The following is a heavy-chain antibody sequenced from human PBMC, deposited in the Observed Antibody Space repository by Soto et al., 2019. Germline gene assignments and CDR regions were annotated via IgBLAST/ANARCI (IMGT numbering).Heavy chain of an antibody. Sequence: WETLSLTCAVYGGSFSGYYWSWIRQPPGKGLEWIGEINHSGSTNYNPSLKSRVTISVDTSKNQFSLKLSSVTAADTAVYYCARCPHCSSTSCYFFYWFDPWGQGTLVTVSS. D-gene: IGHD2-2*01. CDR3: ARCPHCSSTSCYFFYWFDP. V-gene: IGHV4-34*01. CDR1: GGSFSGYY. CDR2: INHSGST. J-gene: IGHJ5*02.